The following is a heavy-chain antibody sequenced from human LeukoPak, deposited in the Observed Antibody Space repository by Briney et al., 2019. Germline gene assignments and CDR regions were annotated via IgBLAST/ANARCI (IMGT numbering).Heavy chain of an antibody. D-gene: IGHD6-13*01. V-gene: IGHV3-23*01. CDR3: ARIAAAGRGY. Sequence: GGSLRLSCAASGFTFSSYAMSWVRQAPGKGLEWVSDISGSGGSTYYADSVKGLFTIPRDNSKNTLYLRMHSLRAEDTALYYCARIAAAGRGYWGQGTLVTVSS. J-gene: IGHJ4*02. CDR2: ISGSGGST. CDR1: GFTFSSYA.